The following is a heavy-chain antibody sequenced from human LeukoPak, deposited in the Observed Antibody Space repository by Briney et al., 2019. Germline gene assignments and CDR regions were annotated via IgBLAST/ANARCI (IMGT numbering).Heavy chain of an antibody. CDR3: TKSDWFDP. V-gene: IGHV3-74*01. Sequence: GGSLRLSCVASGFTFSSYWMHWVRQGPGKGLVWVSRIKNDGSSTSYADSVKGRFTISRDNAKNTLYLQMNSLRAEDTAVYYCTKSDWFDPWGQGTLVTVSS. J-gene: IGHJ5*02. CDR1: GFTFSSYW. CDR2: IKNDGSST.